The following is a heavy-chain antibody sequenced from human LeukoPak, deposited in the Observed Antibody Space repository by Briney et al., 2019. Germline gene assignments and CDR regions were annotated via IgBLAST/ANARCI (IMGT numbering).Heavy chain of an antibody. D-gene: IGHD3-3*01. CDR2: IYTSGST. CDR1: GGSISSGSYY. CDR3: ARDGGALHTIFGVQTYNDAFDI. J-gene: IGHJ3*02. Sequence: ASETLSLTCTVSGGSISSGSYYWSWIRQPAGKGLEWIGRIYTSGSTNYNPSLKSRVTISVDTSKNQFSLKLRSVTAADAAVYYCARDGGALHTIFGVQTYNDAFDIWGQGTMVTVSS. V-gene: IGHV4-61*02.